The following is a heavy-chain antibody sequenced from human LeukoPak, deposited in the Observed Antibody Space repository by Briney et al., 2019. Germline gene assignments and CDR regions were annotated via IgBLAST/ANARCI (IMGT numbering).Heavy chain of an antibody. V-gene: IGHV3-11*04. CDR3: AREGRRTYDDFDY. Sequence: GGSLRLSCAASGFTFSDYYMSWIRQAPGKGLEWVSYISSSGSTRYYADSVQGRFTIPRDNAKNSLYLQMSSLRAEDTAVYYCAREGRRTYDDFDYWGQGTLVTVSS. D-gene: IGHD5-12*01. CDR1: GFTFSDYY. J-gene: IGHJ4*02. CDR2: ISSSGSTR.